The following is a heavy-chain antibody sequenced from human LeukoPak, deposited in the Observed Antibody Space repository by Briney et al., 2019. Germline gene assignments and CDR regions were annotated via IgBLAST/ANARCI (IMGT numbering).Heavy chain of an antibody. J-gene: IGHJ4*02. Sequence: SGGSLRLSCAASEFNFKTYGMSWVRQAPGKGLEWVAVISYDGSNKYYADSVKGRFTISRDNSKNTLYLQMNSLRAEDTAVYYCARDSRTFRKRAFFTPGGYWGQGTLVTVSS. CDR3: ARDSRTFRKRAFFTPGGY. CDR1: EFNFKTYG. D-gene: IGHD3-3*02. V-gene: IGHV3-30*03. CDR2: ISYDGSNK.